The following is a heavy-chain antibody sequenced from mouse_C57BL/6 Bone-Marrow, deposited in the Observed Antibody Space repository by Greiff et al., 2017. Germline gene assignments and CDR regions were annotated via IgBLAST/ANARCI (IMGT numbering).Heavy chain of an antibody. J-gene: IGHJ4*01. V-gene: IGHV1-81*01. CDR2: IYPRSGNT. Sequence: VKLQESGAELARPGASVKLSCKASGYTFTSYGISWVKQRTGQGLEWIGEIYPRSGNTYYNEKFKGKATLTADKSSSTAYMELRSLTSEDSAVYFCARNRVFHYYAMDYWGQGTSVTVSS. CDR1: GYTFTSYG. CDR3: ARNRVFHYYAMDY.